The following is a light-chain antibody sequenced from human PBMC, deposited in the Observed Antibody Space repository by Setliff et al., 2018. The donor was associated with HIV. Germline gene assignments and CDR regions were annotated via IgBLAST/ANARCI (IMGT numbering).Light chain of an antibody. CDR2: YNS. CDR3: QVWDSSSDLHVV. CDR1: NIGSKS. J-gene: IGLJ2*01. Sequence: SYELTQPPSVSVAPGKTASITCGGNNIGSKSVYWYQQKPGQAPVLVISYNSDRPSGTPERFYGSNSGNTATLTISRVEAGDEADYYCQVWDSSSDLHVVFGGGTKVTVL. V-gene: IGLV3-21*04.